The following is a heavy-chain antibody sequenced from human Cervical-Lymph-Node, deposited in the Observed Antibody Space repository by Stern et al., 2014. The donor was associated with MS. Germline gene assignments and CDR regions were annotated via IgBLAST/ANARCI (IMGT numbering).Heavy chain of an antibody. D-gene: IGHD3-16*01. V-gene: IGHV2-5*02. J-gene: IGHJ5*02. CDR3: PYGLLRLGELSSPPVLS. Sequence: QITLKESGPTLVKPTQTLTLTCTFSGFSLNTLGVGVGWIRQPPGKALEWLAVIYWDDDNRYRTSLSNRLTVSQGTPNNQGVLILTNTAPVDTATYYCPYGLLRLGELSSPPVLSWGLGTLVTVSS. CDR1: GFSLNTLGVG. CDR2: IYWDDDN.